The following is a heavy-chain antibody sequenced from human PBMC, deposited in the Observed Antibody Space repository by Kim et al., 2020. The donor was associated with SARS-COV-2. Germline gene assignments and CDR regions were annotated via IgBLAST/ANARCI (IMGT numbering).Heavy chain of an antibody. CDR3: ASGDYYDSSGYYPPLDY. J-gene: IGHJ4*02. CDR1: GGTFSSYA. CDR2: IIPIFGTA. D-gene: IGHD3-22*01. V-gene: IGHV1-69*13. Sequence: SVKVSCKASGGTFSSYAISWVRQAPGQGLEWMGGIIPIFGTANYAQKFQGRVTITADESTSTAYMELSSLRSEDTAVYYCASGDYYDSSGYYPPLDYWGQGTLVTVSS.